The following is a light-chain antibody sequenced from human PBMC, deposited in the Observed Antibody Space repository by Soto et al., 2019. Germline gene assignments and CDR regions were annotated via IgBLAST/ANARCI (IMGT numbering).Light chain of an antibody. CDR1: SSDVGSYNL. V-gene: IGLV2-23*01. CDR3: CSYAGSSTPCV. Sequence: SVLTQPASVSGSPGQSITISCTGYSSDVGSYNLVSWYQQHPDKAPKLMIYEGTKRPSGVSIRFSGSKSGNTASLTISGLQAEDEADYYCCSYAGSSTPCVFGSGTKATV. CDR2: EGT. J-gene: IGLJ1*01.